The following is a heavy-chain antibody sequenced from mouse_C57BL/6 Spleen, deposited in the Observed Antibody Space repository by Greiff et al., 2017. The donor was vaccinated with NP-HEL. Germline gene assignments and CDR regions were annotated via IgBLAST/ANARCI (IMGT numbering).Heavy chain of an antibody. D-gene: IGHD2-5*01. CDR1: GYAFTNYL. J-gene: IGHJ2*01. Sequence: QVQLQQSGAELVRPGTSVKVSCKASGYAFTNYLIEWVKQRPGQGLEWIGVINPGSGGTNYNEKFKGKATLTADKSSSTAYMQLSSLTSEDSAVYFCARSESNHYFDYWGQGTTLTVSS. V-gene: IGHV1-54*01. CDR3: ARSESNHYFDY. CDR2: INPGSGGT.